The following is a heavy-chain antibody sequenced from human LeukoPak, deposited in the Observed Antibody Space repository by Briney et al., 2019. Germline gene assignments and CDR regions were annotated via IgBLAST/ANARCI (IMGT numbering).Heavy chain of an antibody. D-gene: IGHD3-22*01. J-gene: IGHJ4*02. Sequence: GGSLRLSCAASGFTFSSYAMHWVRQAPGKGLEWVAVISYDGSNKYYADSVKGRCTIYRDNSKHTLYLQMHSLRAEDTAVYYCATPINYDSTGYDNWGQGTLVNVSS. V-gene: IGHV3-30-3*01. CDR3: ATPINYDSTGYDN. CDR1: GFTFSSYA. CDR2: ISYDGSNK.